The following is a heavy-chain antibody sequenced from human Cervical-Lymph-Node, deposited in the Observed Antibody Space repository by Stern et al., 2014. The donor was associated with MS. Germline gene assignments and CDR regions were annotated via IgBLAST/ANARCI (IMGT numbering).Heavy chain of an antibody. CDR1: GYTFTSYD. J-gene: IGHJ3*02. V-gene: IGHV1-8*01. CDR3: ARGRVDLIRALGI. D-gene: IGHD3-16*01. Sequence: VQLVESGAELKKPGASVKVSCKASGYTFTSYDINWVRQATGQGLEWMGWMNPNNGNTGYGQKFQGRVTMTRNTSISTAYMELSSLRSDDTGVYYCARGRVDLIRALGIWGQGTMVTVSS. CDR2: MNPNNGNT.